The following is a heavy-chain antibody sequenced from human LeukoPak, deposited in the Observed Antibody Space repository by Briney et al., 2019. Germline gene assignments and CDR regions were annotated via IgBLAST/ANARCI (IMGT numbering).Heavy chain of an antibody. J-gene: IGHJ5*02. D-gene: IGHD3-9*01. V-gene: IGHV4-59*01. CDR2: IYYSGST. CDR3: ARGEYYDILTGERGWFDP. Sequence: PSETLSLTCTVSGGSISSYYWSWIRQPPGKGLEWIGYIYYSGSTNYNPSLKSRVTISVDTSKNQFSLKLSSVTAADTAVYYCARGEYYDILTGERGWFDPWGQGTLVTVSS. CDR1: GGSISSYY.